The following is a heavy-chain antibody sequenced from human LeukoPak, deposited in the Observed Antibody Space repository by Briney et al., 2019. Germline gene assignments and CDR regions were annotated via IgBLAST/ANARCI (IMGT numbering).Heavy chain of an antibody. J-gene: IGHJ6*02. Sequence: GGSLRLSCAASGFTFSSYSMNWGPQAPGKGLEWVSSISSSSSYIYYADSVKGRFTISRDNAKNSLYLQMNSLRAEDTAVYYCARDPEYVLRFLEWLPGVYGMDVWGQGTTVTVSS. CDR3: ARDPEYVLRFLEWLPGVYGMDV. CDR1: GFTFSSYS. CDR2: ISSSSSYI. D-gene: IGHD3-3*01. V-gene: IGHV3-21*01.